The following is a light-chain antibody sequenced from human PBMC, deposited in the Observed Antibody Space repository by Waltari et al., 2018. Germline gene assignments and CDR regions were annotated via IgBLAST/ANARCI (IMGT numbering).Light chain of an antibody. V-gene: IGKV3-20*01. CDR1: QSIMARF. CDR3: QQYGGSPPYT. CDR2: ATS. J-gene: IGKJ2*01. Sequence: EIVLTQSPGTLPLSPGERVTLSCRASQSIMARFLAWYQQWPGQAPRLLMYATSTRATGIPDRFRGGGSGTDFTLTITRLEPEDFAVYYCQQYGGSPPYTFGQGTKVEIK.